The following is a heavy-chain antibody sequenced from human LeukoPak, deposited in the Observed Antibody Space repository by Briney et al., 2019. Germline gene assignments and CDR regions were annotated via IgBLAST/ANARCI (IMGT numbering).Heavy chain of an antibody. D-gene: IGHD6-25*01. Sequence: PSETLSLTCTVSGGSISSYYWCWIRQPPGKGLEWIGYIYCSGSTNYNPSLKSRVTISVDTSKNQFSLKLSSVTAADTAVYYCARDAPRPHSSGWYLDVWGKGTTVTVSS. J-gene: IGHJ6*03. CDR2: IYCSGST. V-gene: IGHV4-59*01. CDR3: ARDAPRPHSSGWYLDV. CDR1: GGSISSYY.